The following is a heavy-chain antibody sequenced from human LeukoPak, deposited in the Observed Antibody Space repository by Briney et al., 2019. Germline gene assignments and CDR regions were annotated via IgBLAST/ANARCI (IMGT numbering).Heavy chain of an antibody. J-gene: IGHJ4*02. V-gene: IGHV3-11*06. CDR3: ARGSRVWFGELLFDY. CDR1: GFTSSDYY. Sequence: GGSLRLSCAASGFTSSDYYMRWTRLAAGNGLERVSYISSSSSYTNYADSVKGRFTISRDNANNSLYLQMNSLRAEDTAVYYCARGSRVWFGELLFDYWGQGTLVTVSS. D-gene: IGHD3-10*01. CDR2: ISSSSSYT.